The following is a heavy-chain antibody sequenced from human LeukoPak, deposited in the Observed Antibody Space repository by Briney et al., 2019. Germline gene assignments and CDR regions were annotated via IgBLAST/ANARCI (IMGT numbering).Heavy chain of an antibody. CDR3: ARDHTTGNAFDI. J-gene: IGHJ3*02. Sequence: GASVKVSCKASGGTFSSYAIGWVRQAPGQGLEWMGGIIPISGTANYAQKFQGRVTITTDESTSTAYMELSSLRSEDTAVYYCARDHTTGNAFDIWGQGTMVTVSS. D-gene: IGHD3-10*01. V-gene: IGHV1-69*05. CDR1: GGTFSSYA. CDR2: IIPISGTA.